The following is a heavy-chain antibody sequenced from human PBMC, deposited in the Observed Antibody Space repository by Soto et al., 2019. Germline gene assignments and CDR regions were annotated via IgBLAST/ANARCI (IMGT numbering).Heavy chain of an antibody. CDR1: GFTFSDYY. J-gene: IGHJ3*02. V-gene: IGHV3-11*05. CDR2: ISSSRSYT. CDR3: ARDADILTGSDAFDI. Sequence: LRLSCAASGFTFSDYYMSWIRQAPGKGLEWVSYISSSRSYTNYADSVKGRFTISRDNAKNSLYLQMNSLRAEDTAVYYCARDADILTGSDAFDIWGQGTMVTVSS. D-gene: IGHD3-9*01.